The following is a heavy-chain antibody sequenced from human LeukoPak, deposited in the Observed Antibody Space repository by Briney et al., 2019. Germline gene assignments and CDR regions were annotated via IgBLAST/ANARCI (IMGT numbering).Heavy chain of an antibody. Sequence: ASVKVSCKASGGTFSSYAISWVRQAPGQGLEWMGGIIPIFGTANYAQKFQGRVTITADKSTSTAYMELSSLRSEDTAVYYCASFRFGELGWFDPWGQGTLVTVSS. CDR3: ASFRFGELGWFDP. CDR2: IIPIFGTA. V-gene: IGHV1-69*06. D-gene: IGHD3-10*01. J-gene: IGHJ5*02. CDR1: GGTFSSYA.